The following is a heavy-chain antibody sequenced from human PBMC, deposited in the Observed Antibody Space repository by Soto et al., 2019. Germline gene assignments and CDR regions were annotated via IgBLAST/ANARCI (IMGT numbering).Heavy chain of an antibody. CDR2: INHSGST. Sequence: PSETLSLTCAVYGGSFSGYYWSWIRQPPGKGLEWIGEINHSGSTNYNPSLKSRVTISVDTSKNQFSLKLSSVTAADTAVYYCARGLGPPQKDFDYWGQGTPVTVSS. CDR3: ARGLGPPQKDFDY. D-gene: IGHD1-26*01. CDR1: GGSFSGYY. J-gene: IGHJ4*02. V-gene: IGHV4-34*01.